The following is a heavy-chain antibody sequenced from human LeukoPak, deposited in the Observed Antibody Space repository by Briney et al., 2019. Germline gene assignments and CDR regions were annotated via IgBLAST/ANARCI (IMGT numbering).Heavy chain of an antibody. D-gene: IGHD2-15*01. J-gene: IGHJ6*04. CDR2: INTDGSST. CDR1: GFTFSSYW. Sequence: GGSLRLSCAASGFTFSSYWMHWVRQAPGKGLVWVSRINTDGSSTSYADSVKGRFTISRDNAKNTLYLQMNSLRAEDTAVYYCANDVGSSTTLDVWGKGTTVAVSS. CDR3: ANDVGSSTTLDV. V-gene: IGHV3-74*01.